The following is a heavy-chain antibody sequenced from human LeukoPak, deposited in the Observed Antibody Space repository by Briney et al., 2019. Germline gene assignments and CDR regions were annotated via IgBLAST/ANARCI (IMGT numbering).Heavy chain of an antibody. D-gene: IGHD1-26*01. V-gene: IGHV1-3*01. CDR1: GYTFTSYA. CDR2: INAGNGNT. J-gene: IGHJ5*02. CDR3: ARVSWLAKNWFDP. Sequence: ASVKVSCKASGYTFTSYAMHWVRQAPGQRLEWMGWINAGNGNTKYSQKFQGRVTITRDTSASTAYMELSSLRSEDTAVYYCARVSWLAKNWFDPWGQETLVTVSS.